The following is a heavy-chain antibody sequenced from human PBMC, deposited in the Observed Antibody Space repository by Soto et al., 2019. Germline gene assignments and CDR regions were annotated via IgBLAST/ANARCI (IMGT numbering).Heavy chain of an antibody. CDR2: ISIAGGTT. V-gene: IGHV3-23*01. CDR1: GFTFSNFA. Sequence: GGSLRLCCAASGFTFSNFAMNWVRQAPGKGLQWVSTISIAGGTTYYAESVRGRFTISRDNSKNTLYLQMNSLRAEDTAIYYCAKGWSSSSSNLFDYWGPGTLVTVSS. CDR3: AKGWSSSSSNLFDY. J-gene: IGHJ4*02. D-gene: IGHD6-6*01.